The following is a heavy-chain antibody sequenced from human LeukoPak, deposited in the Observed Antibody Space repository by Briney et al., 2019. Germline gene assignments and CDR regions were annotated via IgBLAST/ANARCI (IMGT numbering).Heavy chain of an antibody. CDR1: GFTFSSYG. V-gene: IGHV3-30*02. J-gene: IGHJ5*02. D-gene: IGHD2-2*01. Sequence: GGSLRLSCAASGFTFSSYGMHWVRQAPGKGLEWVAFIRYDGSNKYYADSVKGRFTISRDNSKNTLYLQMNSLRAEDTAVYYCARDSDPPVPAAIPFDPWGQGTLVTVSS. CDR3: ARDSDPPVPAAIPFDP. CDR2: IRYDGSNK.